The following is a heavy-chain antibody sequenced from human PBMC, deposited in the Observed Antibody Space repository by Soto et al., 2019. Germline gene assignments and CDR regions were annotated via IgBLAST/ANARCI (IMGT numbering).Heavy chain of an antibody. J-gene: IGHJ6*02. Sequence: ASVKVSCKASGYTLTSYYLHWVRQAPGQGPEWMGIINPSGGITNDAQKFQDRVTMTSDTSTSTVYMELSSLRSEDTAVYYCARGISTNRYYYYYGMDVWGQGTTVTVSS. CDR1: GYTLTSYY. V-gene: IGHV1-46*01. CDR3: ARGISTNRYYYYYGMDV. CDR2: INPSGGIT. D-gene: IGHD2-8*01.